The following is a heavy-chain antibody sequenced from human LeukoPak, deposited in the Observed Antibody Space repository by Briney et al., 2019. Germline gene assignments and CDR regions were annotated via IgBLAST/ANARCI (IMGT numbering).Heavy chain of an antibody. CDR3: ARGPLDSGYTYFDY. Sequence: SETLSLTCTVSGASISSYYWSWIRQPPGKGLEWIGYFSYSGNTNYNPSLKSRVTVSVDTSKNRFSLKLTSVTAADTAVYHCARGPLDSGYTYFDYWGQGTLVTVSS. CDR1: GASISSYY. CDR2: FSYSGNT. J-gene: IGHJ4*02. V-gene: IGHV4-59*01. D-gene: IGHD5-12*01.